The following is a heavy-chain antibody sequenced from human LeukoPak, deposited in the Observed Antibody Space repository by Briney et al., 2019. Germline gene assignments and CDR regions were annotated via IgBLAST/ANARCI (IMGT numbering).Heavy chain of an antibody. J-gene: IGHJ4*02. V-gene: IGHV1-2*02. D-gene: IGHD3-16*02. CDR3: ARDRYDYVWGSYRRFDY. Sequence: GASVKVSCKASGYSFADYYMHWVRQAPGQGLEWMGWIKPNSGGTRSAQKFQGRVTMTRDTSISTAYMELSGLRSDDTAVYYCARDRYDYVWGSYRRFDYWGQGTLVTVSS. CDR2: IKPNSGGT. CDR1: GYSFADYY.